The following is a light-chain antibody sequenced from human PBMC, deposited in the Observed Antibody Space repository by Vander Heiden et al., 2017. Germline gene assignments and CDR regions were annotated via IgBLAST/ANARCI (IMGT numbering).Light chain of an antibody. V-gene: IGKV2-28*01. J-gene: IGKJ2*01. CDR2: LGS. CDR3: MQALQNPRT. Sequence: DIVMTQSPLSLPVTPGEPASISCRSSQSLLHSNGYNYLDWYLQKPGQSPQLLIYLGSNRASGVPDRFSGSGPGTAFTWKISRVEAEDVGVSSGMQALQNPRTFGQGTKLEIK. CDR1: QSLLHSNGYNY.